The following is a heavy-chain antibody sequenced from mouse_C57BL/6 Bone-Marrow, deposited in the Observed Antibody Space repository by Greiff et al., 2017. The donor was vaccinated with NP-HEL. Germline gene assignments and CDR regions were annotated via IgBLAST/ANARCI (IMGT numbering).Heavy chain of an antibody. CDR3: ARFGYVAY. CDR2: IYPRSGNT. V-gene: IGHV1-81*01. J-gene: IGHJ3*01. CDR1: GYTFTSYG. Sequence: VKLMESGAELARPGASVKLSCKASGYTFTSYGISWVKQRTGQGLEWIGEIYPRSGNTYYNEKFKGKATLTADKSSSTAYMELRSLTSEDSAVYFCARFGYVAYWGQGTLVTVSA. D-gene: IGHD2-2*01.